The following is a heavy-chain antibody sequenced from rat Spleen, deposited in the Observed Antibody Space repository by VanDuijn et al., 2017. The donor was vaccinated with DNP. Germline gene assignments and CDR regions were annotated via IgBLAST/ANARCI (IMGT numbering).Heavy chain of an antibody. CDR1: GFTFTDYW. CDR2: ISTGGGKT. CDR3: AKNSGYYFDY. J-gene: IGHJ2*01. V-gene: IGHV5S23*01. Sequence: EVQLVESGGGLVQPGRSLKLSCVVSGFTFTDYWMFWIRQAPTKGLEWVASISTGGGKTYYRDSVKGRFTISRDNAKSSLYLQMNSLKSEDTATYYCAKNSGYYFDYWGQGVTVTVSS. D-gene: IGHD4-3*01.